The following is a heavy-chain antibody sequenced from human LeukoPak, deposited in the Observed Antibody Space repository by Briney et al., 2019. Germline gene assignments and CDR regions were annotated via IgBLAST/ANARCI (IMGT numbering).Heavy chain of an antibody. CDR3: ARDFREWRGEYYFDY. CDR2: INPNSGGA. V-gene: IGHV1-2*02. CDR1: GYTFTGYY. J-gene: IGHJ4*02. Sequence: GASVKVSCKASGYTFTGYYMHWVRQAPGQGLEWMGWINPNSGGANYAQKFQGRVTMTRDTSISTAYMELSRLRSDDTAVYYCARDFREWRGEYYFDYWGQGTLVTVSS. D-gene: IGHD3-3*01.